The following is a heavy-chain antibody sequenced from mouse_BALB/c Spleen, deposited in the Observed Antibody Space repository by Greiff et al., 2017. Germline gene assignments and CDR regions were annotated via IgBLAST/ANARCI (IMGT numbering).Heavy chain of an antibody. Sequence: EVKLMESGGGLVKPGGSLKLSCAASGFTFSSYAMSWVRQTPEKRLEWVATISSGGSYTYYPDSVKGRFTISRDNAKNTLYLQMSSLRSEDTAMYYCARHGGSSYGGYFDVWGAGTTVTVSS. D-gene: IGHD1-1*01. CDR3: ARHGGSSYGGYFDV. J-gene: IGHJ1*01. CDR1: GFTFSSYA. CDR2: ISSGGSYT. V-gene: IGHV5-9-3*01.